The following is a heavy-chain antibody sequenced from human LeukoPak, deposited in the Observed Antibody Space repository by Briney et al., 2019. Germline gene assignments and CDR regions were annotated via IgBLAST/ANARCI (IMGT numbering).Heavy chain of an antibody. D-gene: IGHD1-26*01. CDR1: GGTFSSYA. J-gene: IGHJ4*02. Sequence: SVKVSCKASGGTFSSYAISWVRQAPGQGLEWMGGIIPIFGTANYAQKFQGRVTITADESTSTAYMELSSLRSEGTAVYYCAGGGAGASYFDYWGQGTLVTVSS. CDR3: AGGGAGASYFDY. V-gene: IGHV1-69*01. CDR2: IIPIFGTA.